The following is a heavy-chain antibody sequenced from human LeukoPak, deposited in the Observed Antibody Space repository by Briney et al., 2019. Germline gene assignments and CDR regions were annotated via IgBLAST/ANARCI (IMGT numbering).Heavy chain of an antibody. CDR3: AKDARRTNGWYFFDY. D-gene: IGHD6-19*01. CDR2: ISDSGSLT. V-gene: IGHV3-23*01. Sequence: GGSLRLSCAASGFAFSNLAMGWVRQAPGQGLEWVLVISDSGSLTYYADSVKGRFTISRDNSKNTLFLQMNSLRAEDTAVYYCAKDARRTNGWYFFDYWGQGTLVTVSS. CDR1: GFAFSNLA. J-gene: IGHJ4*02.